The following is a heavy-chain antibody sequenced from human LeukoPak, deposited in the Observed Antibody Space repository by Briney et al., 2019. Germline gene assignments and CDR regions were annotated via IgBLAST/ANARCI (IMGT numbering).Heavy chain of an antibody. Sequence: PSETLSLTCTVSGDSISSTSYYWGWIRQPPGKGLEWIGSIYYSGSTYYNPSLKSRVTISVDTSKNQFSLKLSSVTAADTAVYYCARRQDRGPYRTDFDYWGQGTLVTVSS. CDR2: IYYSGST. J-gene: IGHJ4*02. CDR3: ARRQDRGPYRTDFDY. CDR1: GDSISSTSYY. D-gene: IGHD1-1*01. V-gene: IGHV4-39*01.